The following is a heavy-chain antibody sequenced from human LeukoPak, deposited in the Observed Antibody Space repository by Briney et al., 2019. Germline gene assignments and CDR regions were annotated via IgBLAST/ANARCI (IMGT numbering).Heavy chain of an antibody. D-gene: IGHD5-12*01. J-gene: IGHJ4*02. V-gene: IGHV3-7*01. CDR1: GFDFSGYW. Sequence: GGSLGLSCAVSGFDFSGYWMTWVRQAPGKGLEWVATMNHEGSETYYLHSVKGRFTISRDNAENSLYLLMNGLRPEDMALYYCVRGGRATFDALGQGTLGNGFS. CDR2: MNHEGSET. CDR3: VRGGRATFDA.